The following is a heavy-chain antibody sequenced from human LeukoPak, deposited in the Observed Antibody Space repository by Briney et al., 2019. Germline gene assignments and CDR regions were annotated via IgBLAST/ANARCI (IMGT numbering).Heavy chain of an antibody. CDR1: GFTFSSYA. J-gene: IGHJ3*02. CDR2: IWYDGSNK. CDR3: ARDRQITMVRGVYTDAFDI. Sequence: GRSLRLSCAASGFTFSSYAMHWVRQALGKGLEWVAVIWYDGSNKYYADSVKGRFTISRDNSKNTLYLQMNSLRAEDTAVYYCARDRQITMVRGVYTDAFDIWGQGTMVTVSS. D-gene: IGHD3-10*01. V-gene: IGHV3-33*08.